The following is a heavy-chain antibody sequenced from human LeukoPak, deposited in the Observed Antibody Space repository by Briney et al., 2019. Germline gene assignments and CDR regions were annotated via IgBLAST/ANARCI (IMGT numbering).Heavy chain of an antibody. J-gene: IGHJ4*02. V-gene: IGHV4-39*01. D-gene: IGHD2-15*01. CDR3: ARSLRGSAWD. CDR1: GGSISSSSYY. Sequence: PSETLSLTCTVSGGSISSSSYYWGWIRQPPGQGLEWIGSIYYSGSTYYNPSLKSRVTISVDTSKNQFSLKLSSVTAADTAVYYCARSLRGSAWDWGQGTLVTVSS. CDR2: IYYSGST.